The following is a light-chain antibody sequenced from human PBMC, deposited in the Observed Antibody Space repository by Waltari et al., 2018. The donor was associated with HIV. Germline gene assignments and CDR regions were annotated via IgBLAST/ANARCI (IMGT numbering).Light chain of an antibody. CDR1: SSDVGDYNY. V-gene: IGLV2-11*01. Sequence: QSALTQPRSVSGSPGQSVTISCTGTSSDVGDYNYVSWYQQHPGKAPKLMIYDVSRRPSGLPDRFSGSKSGNTASLTISGLQADDEADYYCCSYAGNYTGVFGGGTKLTVL. J-gene: IGLJ3*02. CDR3: CSYAGNYTGV. CDR2: DVS.